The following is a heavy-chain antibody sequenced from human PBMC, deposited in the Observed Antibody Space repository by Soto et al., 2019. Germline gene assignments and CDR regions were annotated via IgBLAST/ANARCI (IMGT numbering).Heavy chain of an antibody. CDR3: ARARAERERSYDFWCGSFDS. CDR2: SIPVLGTT. V-gene: IGHV1-69*01. Sequence: QVHLVQSGAEVKKPGSSVKVSCKASGGALSSFDISWVRQAPGLGLEWMGGSIPVLGTTSYAQKFQGRITITADASTRTVHMELYSLRPDDPPIYYWARARAERERSYDFWCGSFDSWGQGTLVTVSS. CDR1: GGALSSFD. J-gene: IGHJ4*02. D-gene: IGHD3-3*01.